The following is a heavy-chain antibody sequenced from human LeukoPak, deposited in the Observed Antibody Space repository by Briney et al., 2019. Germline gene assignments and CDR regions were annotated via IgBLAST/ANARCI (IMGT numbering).Heavy chain of an antibody. CDR1: GGSISRYY. J-gene: IGHJ4*02. Sequence: PSETLSLTCTVSGGSISRYYWSWIRQPPGTGLEWIGYIYYTGSADYNPSLKSRVSMSVDTSKNQFSLRVNSMTAADTAVYYCARGDFWSGAPTDWGQGTLVTVSS. D-gene: IGHD3-3*01. V-gene: IGHV4-59*01. CDR2: IYYTGSA. CDR3: ARGDFWSGAPTD.